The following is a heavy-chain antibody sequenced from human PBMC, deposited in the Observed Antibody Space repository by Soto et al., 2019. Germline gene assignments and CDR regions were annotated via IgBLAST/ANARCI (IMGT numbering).Heavy chain of an antibody. V-gene: IGHV3-23*01. D-gene: IGHD3-22*01. J-gene: IGHJ5*02. CDR2: ISGSGGST. Sequence: EVQLLESGGGLVQPGGSLRLSCAASGFTFSSYAMSWVRQAPGKGLEWVSAISGSGGSTYYADSVKGRFAISRDNSKNTLYLQMNSLRAEDTAVYYCAKGRLIRGWFDPWGQGTLVTVSS. CDR1: GFTFSSYA. CDR3: AKGRLIRGWFDP.